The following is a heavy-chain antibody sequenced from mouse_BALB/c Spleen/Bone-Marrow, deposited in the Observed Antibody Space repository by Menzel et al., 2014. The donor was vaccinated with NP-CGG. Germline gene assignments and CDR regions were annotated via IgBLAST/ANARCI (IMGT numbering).Heavy chain of an antibody. CDR3: ARWGIIYYYGSSPYAMDY. Sequence: VQLQQSGPELVKPGASVKMSCKASGYTFTSYVMHWVKQKPGQGLEWIGYINPYNDGTKYNEKFKGKATLTSDKSSSTAYMELSGLTSEDSAVYYCARWGIIYYYGSSPYAMDYWGQGTSVTVSS. D-gene: IGHD1-1*01. V-gene: IGHV1-14*01. J-gene: IGHJ4*01. CDR1: GYTFTSYV. CDR2: INPYNDGT.